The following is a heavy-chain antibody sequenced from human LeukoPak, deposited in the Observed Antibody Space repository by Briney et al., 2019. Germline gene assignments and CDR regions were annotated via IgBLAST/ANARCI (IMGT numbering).Heavy chain of an antibody. Sequence: PSETLSLTCAVYGGSFSGYYWSWIRQPPGKGLEWIGEINHSGSTNYNPSLKSRVTISVDTSKNQFSLKLSSVTAADPAVYYCARPSAANTPWGQGNLVTVSS. CDR3: ARPSAANTP. D-gene: IGHD2-2*01. J-gene: IGHJ5*02. V-gene: IGHV4-34*01. CDR1: GGSFSGYY. CDR2: INHSGST.